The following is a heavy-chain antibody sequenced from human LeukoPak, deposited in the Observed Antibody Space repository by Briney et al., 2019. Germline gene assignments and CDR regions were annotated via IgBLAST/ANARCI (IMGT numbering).Heavy chain of an antibody. CDR3: AKFGPPAGTYGY. V-gene: IGHV3-23*01. J-gene: IGHJ4*02. D-gene: IGHD6-13*01. CDR2: ITGSGGST. Sequence: PGGSLRLSCAASGFTFSSYSMNWVRQAPGKGLEWVSGITGSGGSTYYADSVKGRFTISRDNSKNTLYLQMNSLRAEDTAIYYCAKFGPPAGTYGYWGQGTLVTVSS. CDR1: GFTFSSYS.